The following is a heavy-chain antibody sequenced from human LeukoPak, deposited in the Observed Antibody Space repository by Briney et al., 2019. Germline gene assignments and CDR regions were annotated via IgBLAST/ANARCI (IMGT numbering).Heavy chain of an antibody. V-gene: IGHV3-7*01. CDR2: IKQDGSEK. CDR3: ARDDCSSISCYHNWFDP. Sequence: GGSLRLSCAASGFTFSSYWMSWVRQAPGKGLEWVANIKQDGSEKYYVDSVEGRFTISRDNAKNPLYLQMNSLRAEDTAVYYCARDDCSSISCYHNWFDPWGQGTLVTVSS. J-gene: IGHJ5*02. CDR1: GFTFSSYW. D-gene: IGHD2-2*01.